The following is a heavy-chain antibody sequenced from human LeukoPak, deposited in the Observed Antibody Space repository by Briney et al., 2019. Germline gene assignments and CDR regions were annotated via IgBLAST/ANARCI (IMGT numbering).Heavy chain of an antibody. CDR1: GGSISSSSYY. CDR2: IYYSGST. Sequence: SETLSLTCTVSGGSISSSSYYWGWIRQPPGKGLEWIGSIYYSGSTYYNPSLKSRVTISVDTSKNQFSLKLSFVTAADTAVYYCARHDSSGWYWDYWGQGTLVTVSS. V-gene: IGHV4-39*01. J-gene: IGHJ4*02. D-gene: IGHD6-19*01. CDR3: ARHDSSGWYWDY.